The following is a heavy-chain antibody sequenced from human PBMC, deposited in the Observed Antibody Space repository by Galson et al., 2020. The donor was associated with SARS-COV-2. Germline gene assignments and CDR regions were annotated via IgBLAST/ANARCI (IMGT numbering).Heavy chain of an antibody. V-gene: IGHV3-30*18. Sequence: GGSLRLSCAASGFTFSSYGMHWVRQAPGKGLEWVAVISYDGSNKYYADSVKGRFTISRDNSKNTLYLQMNSLRAEDTAVYYCAKDRGGSSGWTFDYWGQGTLVTVSS. CDR2: ISYDGSNK. CDR1: GFTFSSYG. J-gene: IGHJ4*02. CDR3: AKDRGGSSGWTFDY. D-gene: IGHD6-19*01.